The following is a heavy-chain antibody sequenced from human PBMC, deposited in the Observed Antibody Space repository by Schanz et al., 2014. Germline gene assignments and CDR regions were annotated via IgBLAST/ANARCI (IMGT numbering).Heavy chain of an antibody. CDR2: IYTGGGT. D-gene: IGHD1-1*01. V-gene: IGHV4-61*02. Sequence: QVQLQESGPGLVKPSQTLSLTCIVSGGSISSGTYYWSWLRQPAGKGLEWIGRIYTGGGTNYNPSLKSRVSISLDASKTPSSLPLTSLAAADAAVYYSTGDTTWRLDLWGRGTLVTVSS. J-gene: IGHJ2*01. CDR1: GGSISSGTYY. CDR3: TGDTTWRLDL.